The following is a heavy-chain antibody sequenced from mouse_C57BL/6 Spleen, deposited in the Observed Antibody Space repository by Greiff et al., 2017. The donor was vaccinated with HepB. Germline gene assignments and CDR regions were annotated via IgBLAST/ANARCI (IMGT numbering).Heavy chain of an antibody. D-gene: IGHD2-1*01. V-gene: IGHV3-6*01. Sequence: EVQLKESGPGLVKPSQSLSLTCSVTGYSITSGYYWNWIRQFPGNKLEWMGYISYDGSNNYNPSLKNRISITRDTSKNQFFLKLNSVTTEDTATYYCARDYGNYEGAYWGQGTLVTVSA. CDR1: GYSITSGYY. J-gene: IGHJ3*01. CDR2: ISYDGSN. CDR3: ARDYGNYEGAY.